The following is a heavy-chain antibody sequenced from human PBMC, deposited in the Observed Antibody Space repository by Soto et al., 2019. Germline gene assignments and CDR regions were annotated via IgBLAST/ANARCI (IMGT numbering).Heavy chain of an antibody. CDR1: GGTFSSYA. J-gene: IGHJ6*02. Sequence: ASLKVSCNASGGTFSSYAISWVLQAPGQGLEWMGGIIPIFGTANYAQKFQGRVTITADESTSTAYMELSSLRSEDTAVYYCARVRDSSGWFPSYYSYYGMDVWGQGTTVTVSS. V-gene: IGHV1-69*13. CDR3: ARVRDSSGWFPSYYSYYGMDV. D-gene: IGHD6-19*01. CDR2: IIPIFGTA.